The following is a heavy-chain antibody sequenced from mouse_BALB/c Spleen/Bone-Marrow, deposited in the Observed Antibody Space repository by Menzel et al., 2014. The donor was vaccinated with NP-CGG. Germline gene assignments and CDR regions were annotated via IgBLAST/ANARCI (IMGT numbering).Heavy chain of an antibody. Sequence: EVHLVESGGGLVQPGGSRKLSCAASGFTFSSFGMHWVRQAQEKGLEWVAYNSSGSSTIYYADTVKGRFTISRDNPKNTLFLQMTSLRSEDTAMYYCARDVPLYDVGYFDYWGQGTTLTVSS. V-gene: IGHV5-17*02. CDR3: ARDVPLYDVGYFDY. CDR2: NSSGSSTI. CDR1: GFTFSSFG. D-gene: IGHD2-14*01. J-gene: IGHJ2*01.